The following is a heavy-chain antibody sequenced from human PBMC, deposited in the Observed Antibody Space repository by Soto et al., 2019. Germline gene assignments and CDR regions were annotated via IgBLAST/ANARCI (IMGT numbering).Heavy chain of an antibody. V-gene: IGHV1-46*01. CDR2: ISPITGSV. CDR3: ARSSITEPTTLIDY. J-gene: IGHJ4*02. D-gene: IGHD1-20*01. CDR1: GYTFSNYY. Sequence: ASVKVSCKTSGYTFSNYYIWWVRQAPGQGLEWVGLISPITGSVASARKFQGRLTVTRDTSTSTVYMYLSGLGSEDTAMYFCARSSITEPTTLIDYWGQGTLVTVSS.